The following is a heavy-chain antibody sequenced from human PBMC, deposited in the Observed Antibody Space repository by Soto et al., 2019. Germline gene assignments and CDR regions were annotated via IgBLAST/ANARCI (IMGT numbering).Heavy chain of an antibody. CDR2: IYYSGST. CDR1: GGSISSYY. D-gene: IGHD3-22*01. J-gene: IGHJ4*02. Sequence: SETLSLTCTVSGGSISSYYWSWIRQPPGKGLEWIGYIYYSGSTNYNPSLKSRVTISVDTSKNQFSLKLSSVTAADTAVYYCARDYYDSSGYSYFDYWGQGTLVTVSS. V-gene: IGHV4-59*01. CDR3: ARDYYDSSGYSYFDY.